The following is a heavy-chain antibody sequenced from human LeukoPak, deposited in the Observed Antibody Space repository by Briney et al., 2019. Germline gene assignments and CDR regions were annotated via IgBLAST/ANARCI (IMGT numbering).Heavy chain of an antibody. CDR3: AQFGERGVVVPASTPYSLARPIDH. CDR1: GGSFKNYY. CDR2: VNQGGRT. V-gene: IGHV4-34*01. J-gene: IGHJ4*02. D-gene: IGHD2-15*01. Sequence: PSETLSLTCGVSGGSFKNYYWTWIRQSSGRAPEWIGEVNQGGRTRYNPSLKSRVTISIDTSQNQFSLRLTSLTAADTAIYYCAQFGERGVVVPASTPYSLARPIDHWGQGTPVIVSP.